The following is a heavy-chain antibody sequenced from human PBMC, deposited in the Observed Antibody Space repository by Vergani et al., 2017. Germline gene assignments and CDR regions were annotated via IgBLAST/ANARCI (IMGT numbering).Heavy chain of an antibody. J-gene: IGHJ3*02. V-gene: IGHV4-59*12. CDR2: IYYSGST. CDR1: GGSISSYY. Sequence: QVQLQESGPGLVKPSETLSLTCTVSGGSISSYYWSWIRQPPGKGLEWIGYIYYSGSTYYNPSLKSRVTISVDTSKNQFSLKLSSVTAADTAVYYCARVSLPNYDILTGCDAFDIWGQGTMVTVSS. CDR3: ARVSLPNYDILTGCDAFDI. D-gene: IGHD3-9*01.